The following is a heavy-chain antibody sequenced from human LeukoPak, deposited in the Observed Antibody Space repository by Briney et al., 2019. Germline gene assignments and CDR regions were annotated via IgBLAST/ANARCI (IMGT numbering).Heavy chain of an antibody. D-gene: IGHD5-18*01. CDR3: ARRSRVYSYVNWYFDY. Sequence: SETLSLTCTVSGGSISSSSYYWGWIRQPPGKGLEWIGSIYYSGSTNYNPSLKSRVTISVDTSKNQFSLKLSSVTAADTAVYYCARRSRVYSYVNWYFDYWGQGTLVTVSS. J-gene: IGHJ4*02. CDR1: GGSISSSSYY. V-gene: IGHV4-39*07. CDR2: IYYSGST.